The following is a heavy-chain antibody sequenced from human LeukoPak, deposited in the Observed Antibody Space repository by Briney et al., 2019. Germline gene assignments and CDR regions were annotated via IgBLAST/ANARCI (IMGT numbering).Heavy chain of an antibody. D-gene: IGHD3-10*01. Sequence: GGSLRLSCAASGFTFDDYGMSWVRQAPGKGLEWVSGINWNGGSTGYADSVKGRFTISRDNAKNSLYLQMNSLRAEDTALYYCARDAGSGSYQYYYYYYYMDVWGKGTTVTISS. CDR1: GFTFDDYG. V-gene: IGHV3-20*04. CDR2: INWNGGST. CDR3: ARDAGSGSYQYYYYYYYMDV. J-gene: IGHJ6*03.